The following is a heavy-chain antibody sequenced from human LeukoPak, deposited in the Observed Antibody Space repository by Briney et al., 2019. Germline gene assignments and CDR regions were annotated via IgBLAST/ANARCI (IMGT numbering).Heavy chain of an antibody. V-gene: IGHV4-34*01. CDR1: GGSFSGYY. J-gene: IGHJ4*02. CDR2: INHSGST. Sequence: SETLSPTCAVYGGSFSGYYWSWIRQPPGKGLEWIGEINHSGSTNYNLSLKSRVTISVDTSKNQFSLKLSSVTAADTAVYYCARGYRAYYFDYWGQGTLVTVSS. CDR3: ARGYRAYYFDY. D-gene: IGHD3-16*02.